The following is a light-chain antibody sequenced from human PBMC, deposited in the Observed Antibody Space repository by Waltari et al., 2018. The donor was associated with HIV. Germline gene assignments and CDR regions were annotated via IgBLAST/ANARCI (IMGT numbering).Light chain of an antibody. CDR2: EVS. CDR3: CSYAGTSTVV. Sequence: QSALTQPASVSGSPGKSMTISCTGTSSDFGSYNLVSLYQQHPGKAPKLMIYEVSKRPSGVSNRFSGSKSGNTASLTISGLQAEDEADYYCCSYAGTSTVVFGGGTKLTVL. V-gene: IGLV2-23*02. J-gene: IGLJ2*01. CDR1: SSDFGSYNL.